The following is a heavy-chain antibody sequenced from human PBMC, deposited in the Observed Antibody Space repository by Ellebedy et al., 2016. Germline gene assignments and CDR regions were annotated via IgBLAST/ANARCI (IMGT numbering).Heavy chain of an antibody. D-gene: IGHD2-15*01. CDR2: IIPIFGTA. Sequence: SVKVSXKASGGTFSSYAISWVRQAPGQGLEWMGGIIPIFGTANYAQKFQGRVTITADESTSTAYMELSSLRSEDTAVYYCARDCSGGSCYFAGFDPWGQGTLVTVSS. CDR1: GGTFSSYA. CDR3: ARDCSGGSCYFAGFDP. J-gene: IGHJ5*02. V-gene: IGHV1-69*13.